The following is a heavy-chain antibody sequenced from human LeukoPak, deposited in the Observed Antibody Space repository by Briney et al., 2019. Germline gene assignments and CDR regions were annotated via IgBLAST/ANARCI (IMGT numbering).Heavy chain of an antibody. Sequence: SETLSLTCTVYGKSFSGYYWTCIRQSPGKGLEWIGEINHSGSTNYNPSLKSRVSISIDTSKNHLSLKLSSVTAADTAVYYCARGRVSVTGYYFAMDVWGQGTTVTVSS. J-gene: IGHJ6*02. D-gene: IGHD2-21*02. V-gene: IGHV4-34*01. CDR1: GKSFSGYY. CDR2: INHSGST. CDR3: ARGRVSVTGYYFAMDV.